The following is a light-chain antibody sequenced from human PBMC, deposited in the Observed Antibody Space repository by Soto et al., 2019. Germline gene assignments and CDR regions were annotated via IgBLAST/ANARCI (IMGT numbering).Light chain of an antibody. Sequence: DVQLTQSPSSLSASVGDRITITCRASQPMNTFLNWFQHHPGKAPNLLIYGASSLQSGVPSRFSGSGSGTQFTLTNSGLQPEDFATYYCQQSYTTPLTFGGGTKVEIK. J-gene: IGKJ4*01. CDR1: QPMNTF. CDR2: GAS. CDR3: QQSYTTPLT. V-gene: IGKV1-39*01.